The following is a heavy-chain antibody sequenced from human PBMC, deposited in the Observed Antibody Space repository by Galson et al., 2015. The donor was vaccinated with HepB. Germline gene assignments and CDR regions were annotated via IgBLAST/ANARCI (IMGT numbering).Heavy chain of an antibody. CDR1: GFTFSSYS. CDR3: ARDLPYSSSWYGDYYYYGMDV. J-gene: IGHJ6*02. CDR2: ISSSSSTI. Sequence: SLRLSCAASGFTFSSYSMNWVRQAPGKGLEWVSYISSSSSTIYYADSVKGRFTISTDNAKNSLYLQMNSLRAEDTAVYYCARDLPYSSSWYGDYYYYGMDVWGQGTTVTVSS. D-gene: IGHD6-13*01. V-gene: IGHV3-48*01.